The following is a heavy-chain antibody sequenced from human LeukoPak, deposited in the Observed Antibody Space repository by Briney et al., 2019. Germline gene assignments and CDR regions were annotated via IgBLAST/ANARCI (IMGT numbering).Heavy chain of an antibody. CDR1: GFTFSSYA. D-gene: IGHD3-22*01. CDR3: ARDLKYYYDTSGYPGLSY. CDR2: ISYDGSNK. Sequence: GRSLRLSCAASGFTFSSYAMHWVRQAPGKGLEWVALISYDGSNKYYVDSVKGRFTISRDNSKKTVYLQMNSLRAEDTAVYYCARDLKYYYDTSGYPGLSYWGQGALVTVSS. J-gene: IGHJ4*02. V-gene: IGHV3-30-3*01.